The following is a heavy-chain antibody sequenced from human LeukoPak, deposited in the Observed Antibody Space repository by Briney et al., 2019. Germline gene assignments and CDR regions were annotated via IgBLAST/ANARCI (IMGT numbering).Heavy chain of an antibody. Sequence: SETLSLTCSVSGDSISSSTYYWGWIRQPPGKGLEWIGSIYYSGSTYYNPSLKSRVTISIDTSKNQFSLKLSSVTAADTAVYYCARVDNNYYYYYMDVWGKGTTVTVSS. CDR1: GDSISSSTYY. CDR2: IYYSGST. D-gene: IGHD3/OR15-3a*01. CDR3: ARVDNNYYYYYMDV. J-gene: IGHJ6*03. V-gene: IGHV4-39*07.